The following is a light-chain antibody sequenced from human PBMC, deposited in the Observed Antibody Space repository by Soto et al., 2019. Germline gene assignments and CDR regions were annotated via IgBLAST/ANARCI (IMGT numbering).Light chain of an antibody. J-gene: IGLJ3*02. CDR2: TNN. CDR1: SSNIGSKP. CDR3: ATWDDSLKGPV. Sequence: QSVLTQPHSVSGTPGQRVTISCSGSSSNIGSKPINWYQHLPGTAPKLLILTNNRRPSGVPDRFSGSKSGTSGSLAITGLQSDDEADYYCATWDDSLKGPVFGGGTKLTVL. V-gene: IGLV1-44*01.